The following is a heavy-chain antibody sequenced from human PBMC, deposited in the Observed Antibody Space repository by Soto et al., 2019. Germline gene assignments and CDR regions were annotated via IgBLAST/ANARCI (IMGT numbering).Heavy chain of an antibody. CDR2: IYSGDST. CDR1: GFTVSSNY. D-gene: IGHD6-19*01. Sequence: GGSLRLSCAASGFTVSSNYMNWVRQAPGKGLEWVSIIYSGDSTYYADSVKGRFTISRDNSKNTLYLQMNSLRAEDTAVYYCSRSWAVAGSYDYWGQGTLVTVSS. J-gene: IGHJ4*02. V-gene: IGHV3-66*01. CDR3: SRSWAVAGSYDY.